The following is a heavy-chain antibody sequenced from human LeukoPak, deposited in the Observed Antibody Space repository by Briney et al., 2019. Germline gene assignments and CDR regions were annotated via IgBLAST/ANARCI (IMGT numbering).Heavy chain of an antibody. CDR3: ARGGTYLFDY. CDR1: GDSFSSNSAA. V-gene: IGHV6-1*01. D-gene: IGHD1-26*01. Sequence: SQTLSLTCAISGDSFSSNSAALNWIRQAPSRGLEWLGRTYYRSKWYNDYAVSVKSRITINPDTSKNQFSLQLNSVTAEDTAVYYCARGGTYLFDYWGQGTLVTVSS. J-gene: IGHJ4*02. CDR2: TYYRSKWYN.